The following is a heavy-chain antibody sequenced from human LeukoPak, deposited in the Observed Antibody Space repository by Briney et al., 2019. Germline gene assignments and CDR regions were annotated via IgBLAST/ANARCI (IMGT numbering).Heavy chain of an antibody. Sequence: ETLSLTCTVSGGSISSSNYYWGWIRQPPGKGLEWLGILSGSTYYNPSLKSRVTISGDTSKNQFSLNLSSVTAADTAVYYCARSVVVPAAFNWFDPWGQGILHTLSS. J-gene: IGHJ5*02. CDR1: GGSISSSNYY. CDR3: ARSVVVPAAFNWFDP. CDR2: LSGST. V-gene: IGHV4-39*01. D-gene: IGHD2-2*01.